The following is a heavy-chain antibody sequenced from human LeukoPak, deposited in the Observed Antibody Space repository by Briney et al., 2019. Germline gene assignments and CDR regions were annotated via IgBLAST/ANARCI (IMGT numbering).Heavy chain of an antibody. CDR3: ARGVYDNSYGMDV. V-gene: IGHV3-21*01. J-gene: IGHJ6*02. D-gene: IGHD5/OR15-5a*01. Sequence: GGSLRLSCGASGFTFSNYRMNWVRQAPGKGLEWVSSISSSSSYIYYADSVKGRFAISRDNAKNSLYLQMNSLRAEDTAVYYCARGVYDNSYGMDVWGQGTTVTVSS. CDR2: ISSSSSYI. CDR1: GFTFSNYR.